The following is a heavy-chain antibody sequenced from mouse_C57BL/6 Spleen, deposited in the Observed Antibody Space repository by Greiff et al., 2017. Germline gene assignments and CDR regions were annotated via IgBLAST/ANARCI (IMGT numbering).Heavy chain of an antibody. Sequence: QVQLKESGAELARPGASVKLSCKASGYTFTSYGISWVKQRTGQGLEWIGEIYPRSGNTYYNEKFKGKATLTADKSSSTAYMELRSLTSEDSAVYFCAISYYYGSSPHWYFDVWGTGTTVTVSS. CDR1: GYTFTSYG. D-gene: IGHD1-1*01. CDR2: IYPRSGNT. CDR3: AISYYYGSSPHWYFDV. V-gene: IGHV1-81*01. J-gene: IGHJ1*03.